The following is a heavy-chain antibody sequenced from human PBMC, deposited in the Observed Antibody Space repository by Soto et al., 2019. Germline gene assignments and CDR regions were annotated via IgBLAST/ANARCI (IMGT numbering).Heavy chain of an antibody. D-gene: IGHD6-13*01. V-gene: IGHV5-10-1*01. J-gene: IGHJ6*02. Sequence: PXDSLKVYCKCSGYRFTSYWISLVLQMPGKGLEWMGRIDPSDSYSNYSPSFQGHVTISADKSISTAYLQWSSLKASDTAMYYCAREGIAAAGTVRYYYGMDVWGQGTTVTVSS. CDR1: GYRFTSYW. CDR2: IDPSDSYS. CDR3: AREGIAAAGTVRYYYGMDV.